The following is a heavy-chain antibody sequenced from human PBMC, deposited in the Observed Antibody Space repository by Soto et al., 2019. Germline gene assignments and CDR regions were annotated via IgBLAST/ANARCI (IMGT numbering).Heavy chain of an antibody. J-gene: IGHJ3*02. CDR1: GDSVSSNSAG. D-gene: IGHD2-8*02. Sequence: SQTLSLTCAISGDSVSSNSAGWNWVRQTPSRGPEWLGRTYHDSKWSTDYAVTVKSRISVNTDTSRNQFSLQLSSVTPEDTGVYYCARGWLRTGFDTWGQGTMVTVSS. CDR3: ARGWLRTGFDT. CDR2: TYHDSKWST. V-gene: IGHV6-1*01.